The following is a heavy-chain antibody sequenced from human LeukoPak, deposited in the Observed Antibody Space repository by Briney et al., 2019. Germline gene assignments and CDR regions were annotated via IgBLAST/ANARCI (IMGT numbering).Heavy chain of an antibody. CDR3: AREEDDSGSFSP. J-gene: IGHJ5*02. D-gene: IGHD1-26*01. CDR1: GGSISSYY. V-gene: IGHV4-59*01. CDR2: IYYSGST. Sequence: SETLSLTCTVSGGSISSYYWSWIRQHPGKGLEWIGYIYYSGSTNYNPSLKSRVTISVDTSKHQFSLKLSSVTAADTAVYYCAREEDDSGSFSPWGQGTLVTVSS.